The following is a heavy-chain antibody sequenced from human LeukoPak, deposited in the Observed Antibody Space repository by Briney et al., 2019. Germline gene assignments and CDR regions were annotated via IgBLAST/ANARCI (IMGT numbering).Heavy chain of an antibody. CDR3: AGGGRWLQFGR. CDR2: ISDSGSA. CDR1: GSSMGSDYY. J-gene: IGHJ3*01. D-gene: IGHD5-24*01. Sequence: SETLSLTCTVSGSSMGSDYYWGWIRQPPGKGLEWIGSISDSGSAYYNPSLKSRVTISVDTSKNQFSLKLSSVTAADTAVYYCAGGGRWLQFGRWGQGTMVTVSS. V-gene: IGHV4-38-2*02.